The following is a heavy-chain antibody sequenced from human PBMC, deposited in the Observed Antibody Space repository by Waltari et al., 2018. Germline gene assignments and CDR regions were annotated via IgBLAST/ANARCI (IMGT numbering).Heavy chain of an antibody. CDR1: GGSISRSSYS. V-gene: IGHV4-39*07. Sequence: QLQLQESGPGLVKPSQTLSLTCTVSGGSISRSSYSWGWIRQPPGKGLEWFGSIYYSGSTYYNPSLKSRVTISVDTSKNQFSLKLSSVTAADTAVYYCARQPKRGMDVWGQGTTVTVSS. D-gene: IGHD6-25*01. CDR3: ARQPKRGMDV. J-gene: IGHJ6*02. CDR2: IYYSGST.